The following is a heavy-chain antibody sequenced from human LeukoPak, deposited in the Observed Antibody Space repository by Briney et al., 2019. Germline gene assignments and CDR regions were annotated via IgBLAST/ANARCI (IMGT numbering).Heavy chain of an antibody. V-gene: IGHV3-7*01. Sequence: PGGSLRLSCAASGFTFSSYWMSWVRQAPGKGLVWVANIKQDGSEKYHVDSVKGRFTISRDNAKNSLYLQMNSLTAEDTAVYYCARSRNGFDYWGQGTLVTVSS. CDR1: GFTFSSYW. J-gene: IGHJ4*02. CDR3: ARSRNGFDY. CDR2: IKQDGSEK. D-gene: IGHD2-8*01.